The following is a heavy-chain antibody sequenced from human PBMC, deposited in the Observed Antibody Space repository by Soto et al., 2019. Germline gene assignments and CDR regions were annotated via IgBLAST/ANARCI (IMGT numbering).Heavy chain of an antibody. CDR3: ARDRDMVRGVVYAFDI. V-gene: IGHV3-53*01. J-gene: IGHJ3*02. Sequence: GESLKISCAASGFTVSSNYMSWVRQAPGKGLEWVSVIYSGGSTYYADSVKGRFTISRDNSKNTLYLQMNSLRAEDTAVYYCARDRDMVRGVVYAFDIWGQGTIVTV. CDR1: GFTVSSNY. D-gene: IGHD3-10*01. CDR2: IYSGGST.